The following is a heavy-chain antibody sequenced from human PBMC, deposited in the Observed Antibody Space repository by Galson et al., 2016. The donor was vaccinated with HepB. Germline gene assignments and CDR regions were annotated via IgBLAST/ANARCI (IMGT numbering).Heavy chain of an antibody. J-gene: IGHJ4*02. Sequence: SLRLSCAASEFTFSSYAVAWVRQAPGKGLEWVSGISHSGGTTYYADSVKGRFTVSRDNSKNTLCLQMSSLRAEDTAVYYCAKDLWVRQQLTYYFDYWGQGTLVTVSS. V-gene: IGHV3-23*01. CDR1: EFTFSSYA. D-gene: IGHD6-13*01. CDR3: AKDLWVRQQLTYYFDY. CDR2: ISHSGGTT.